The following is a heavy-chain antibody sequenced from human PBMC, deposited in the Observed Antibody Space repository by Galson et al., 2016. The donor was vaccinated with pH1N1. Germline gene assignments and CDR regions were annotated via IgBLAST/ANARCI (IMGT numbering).Heavy chain of an antibody. CDR3: AVDTVPNGADH. CDR1: GFLVTDRF. J-gene: IGHJ5*02. V-gene: IGHV3-53*01. Sequence: SLRLSCAATGFLVTDRFMSWVRQAPGKRLEWVSIIYPGGGTYYADFAEGRFTISRDTSKNMLFLHMNDLRADDTALYYCAVDTVPNGADHWGQGTLVTVS. D-gene: IGHD4-17*01. CDR2: IYPGGGT.